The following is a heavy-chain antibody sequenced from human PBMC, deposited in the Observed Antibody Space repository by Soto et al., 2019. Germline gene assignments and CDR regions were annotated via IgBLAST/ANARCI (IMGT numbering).Heavy chain of an antibody. Sequence: EVQLVESGGGLVKPGGSLRLSCAASGFTFSSYSMNWVRQAPGKGLEWVSSISSSSSYIYYADSVKGRFTISRDNAKNSLYLQMNSLRAEDTAVYYCARDRIQLWSQIYYGMDVWGQGTTVTVSS. D-gene: IGHD5-18*01. CDR1: GFTFSSYS. J-gene: IGHJ6*02. V-gene: IGHV3-21*01. CDR2: ISSSSSYI. CDR3: ARDRIQLWSQIYYGMDV.